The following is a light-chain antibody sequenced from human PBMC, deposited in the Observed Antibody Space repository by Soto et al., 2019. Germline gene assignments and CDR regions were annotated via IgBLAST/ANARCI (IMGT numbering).Light chain of an antibody. J-gene: IGKJ3*01. CDR1: QSFSNNY. CDR2: DAS. CDR3: QQLSF. Sequence: EVVVTQTQRTLSWSAGERATLSCRASQSFSNNYLAWYQQKPGQAPRLLIYDASNRATGIPARFSGSGSGTDFTLSISSLDPQDFAVYYCQQLSFFAPVTKVDIK. V-gene: IGKV3-11*01.